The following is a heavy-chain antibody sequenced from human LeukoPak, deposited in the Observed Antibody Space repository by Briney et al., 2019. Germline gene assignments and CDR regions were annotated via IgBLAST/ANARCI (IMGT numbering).Heavy chain of an antibody. Sequence: GGSLRLSCAASGFTVSSNYMSWVRQAPGKGLEWVSVIYSGGSTYYADSVKGRFTISRDNSKNTLYLQMNSLRAEDTAVYYCARVRSDDNARNYFDYWGQGTLVTVSS. D-gene: IGHD3-22*01. CDR2: IYSGGST. V-gene: IGHV3-53*01. CDR1: GFTVSSNY. CDR3: ARVRSDDNARNYFDY. J-gene: IGHJ4*02.